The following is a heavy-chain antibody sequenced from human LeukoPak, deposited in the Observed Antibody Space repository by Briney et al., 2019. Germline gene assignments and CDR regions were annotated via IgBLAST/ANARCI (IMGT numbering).Heavy chain of an antibody. J-gene: IGHJ2*01. CDR1: GGSVSSRNYY. CDR3: ASGWQQGPRYFDL. D-gene: IGHD4-23*01. Sequence: PSETLSLTCTVSGGSVSSRNYYWSWIRQPPGKGLEWIGYISYSGSTNYNPSLKSRVTISVDTSKNQFSLKLSSVTAADTAVYYCASGWQQGPRYFDLWGRGTLVTVSS. V-gene: IGHV4-61*01. CDR2: ISYSGST.